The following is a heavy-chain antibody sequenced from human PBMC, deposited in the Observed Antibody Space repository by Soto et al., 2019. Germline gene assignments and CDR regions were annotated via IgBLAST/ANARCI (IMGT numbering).Heavy chain of an antibody. Sequence: EVQMVESGGGLVQPGGSLRLSCAVSGLTFTTYNFNWVRQAPGKGLEWISFINPGSTTRHYADSVKGRFTISRDNAKNSLYLQLDTLTDADAAVYYSVRAWKENTYGYFYWGQGTLVTVSS. D-gene: IGHD3-22*01. J-gene: IGHJ4*02. CDR2: INPGSTTR. CDR1: GLTFTTYN. CDR3: VRAWKENTYGYFY. V-gene: IGHV3-48*02.